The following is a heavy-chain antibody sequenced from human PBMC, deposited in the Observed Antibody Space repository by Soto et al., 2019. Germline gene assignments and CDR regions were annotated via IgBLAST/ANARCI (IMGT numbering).Heavy chain of an antibody. CDR2: ISAYNGNT. D-gene: IGHD2-2*02. J-gene: IGHJ3*02. V-gene: IGHV1-18*01. CDR1: GYTFTSYG. CDR3: ARVEDIVVVPAAIGSAFDI. Sequence: ASVKVSCKASGYTFTSYGISWVRQAPGQGLEWMGWISAYNGNTNYAQKLQGRVTMTTDTSTSTAYMELRSLRSDDTAVYYCARVEDIVVVPAAIGSAFDIWGQGTMVTVSS.